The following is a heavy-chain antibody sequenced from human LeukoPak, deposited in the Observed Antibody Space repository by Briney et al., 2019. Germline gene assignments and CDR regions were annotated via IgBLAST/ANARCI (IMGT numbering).Heavy chain of an antibody. Sequence: ASVKVSCKASGYTFISYYMHWVRQAPGQGLEWMGIINPSGGSTSYTQKFQGRVTMTRDTSTSTVYMELSSLRSEDPAVYYCARGYCSGGSCYLFDYWGQGTLVTVSS. D-gene: IGHD2-15*01. CDR1: GYTFISYY. CDR2: INPSGGST. J-gene: IGHJ4*02. V-gene: IGHV1-46*01. CDR3: ARGYCSGGSCYLFDY.